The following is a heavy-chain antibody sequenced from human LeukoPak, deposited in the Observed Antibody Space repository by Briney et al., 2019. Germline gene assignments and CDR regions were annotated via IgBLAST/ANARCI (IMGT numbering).Heavy chain of an antibody. CDR1: GFTFSAYA. V-gene: IGHV3-23*01. D-gene: IGHD1-7*01. CDR2: ISGSGGST. Sequence: SGGSLRLSCAASGFTFSAYAMSWVRQAPGKGLEWVSDISGSGGSTYYADSVKGRFTISRDNSENTLYLQMNSLRAEDTAVYYCAKGKLELRAYYFDYWGQGTLVTVSS. CDR3: AKGKLELRAYYFDY. J-gene: IGHJ4*02.